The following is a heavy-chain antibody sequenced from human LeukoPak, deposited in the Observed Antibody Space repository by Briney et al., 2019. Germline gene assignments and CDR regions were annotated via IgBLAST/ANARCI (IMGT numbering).Heavy chain of an antibody. CDR3: ARASELYDSSGLASFDP. V-gene: IGHV7-4-1*02. J-gene: IGHJ5*02. Sequence: ASVWVSCKASGYTFTSYAMNWVRQAPGQGVEWMGWINTNTGNPTYAQGFTGRFVFSLDTSVSTAYLQISSLKAEDTAVYYCARASELYDSSGLASFDPWGQGTLVTVSS. CDR1: GYTFTSYA. CDR2: INTNTGNP. D-gene: IGHD3-22*01.